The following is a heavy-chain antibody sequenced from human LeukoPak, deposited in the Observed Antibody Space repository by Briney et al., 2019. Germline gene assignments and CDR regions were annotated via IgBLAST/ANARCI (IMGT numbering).Heavy chain of an antibody. CDR1: QFIFSSYS. J-gene: IGHJ5*02. V-gene: IGHV3-30*04. D-gene: IGHD3-10*01. Sequence: GGSLRLSCAASQFIFSSYSIHWVRQAPGKGLEWVALISYDGGKKFYAESVKGRFTISRDNSQKTLYLEMNSLRAEDTAVYYCARDSALWFGVFVRPPPCWFDPWGQGTLVTVSS. CDR2: ISYDGGKK. CDR3: ARDSALWFGVFVRPPPCWFDP.